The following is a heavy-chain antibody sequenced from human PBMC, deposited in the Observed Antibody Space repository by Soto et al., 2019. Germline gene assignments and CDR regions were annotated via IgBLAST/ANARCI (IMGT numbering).Heavy chain of an antibody. CDR2: ISYDGRNK. CDR3: ARGDSSGWYSD. J-gene: IGHJ4*02. Sequence: QVQVVESGGGVVQPGRSLRLSCAASGFTFSSSAMHWVRQAPGKGLEWVAVISYDGRNKFNADSVKGRFTISRDNSKNTLYLQMNSLRTEDTAVYYCARGDSSGWYSDWGQGTLVTVSS. D-gene: IGHD6-19*01. V-gene: IGHV3-30*04. CDR1: GFTFSSSA.